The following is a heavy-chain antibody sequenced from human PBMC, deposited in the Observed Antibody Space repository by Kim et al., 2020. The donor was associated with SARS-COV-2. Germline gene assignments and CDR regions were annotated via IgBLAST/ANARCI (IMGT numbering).Heavy chain of an antibody. D-gene: IGHD6-25*01. CDR3: ATEIKRQRDAFDI. CDR1: GFTFSDYY. V-gene: IGHV3-11*01. Sequence: GGSLRLSCAASGFTFSDYYMSWIRQAPGKGLEWVSYISSSGSTIYYADSVKGRFTISRDNAKNSLYLQMNSLRAEDTAVYYCATEIKRQRDAFDIWGQGTMVTVSS. J-gene: IGHJ3*02. CDR2: ISSSGSTI.